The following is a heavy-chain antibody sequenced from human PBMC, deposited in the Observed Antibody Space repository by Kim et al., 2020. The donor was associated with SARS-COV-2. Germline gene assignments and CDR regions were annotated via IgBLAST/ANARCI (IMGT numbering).Heavy chain of an antibody. CDR2: INHSGST. Sequence: SETLSLTCAVYGGSFSGYYWSWIRQPPGKGLEWIGEINHSGSTNYNPSLKSRVTISVDTSKNQFSLKLSSVTAADTAVYYCARGRPRRNFGVFTAFDYWGQGTLVTVSS. D-gene: IGHD3-3*01. CDR1: GGSFSGYY. CDR3: ARGRPRRNFGVFTAFDY. V-gene: IGHV4-34*01. J-gene: IGHJ4*02.